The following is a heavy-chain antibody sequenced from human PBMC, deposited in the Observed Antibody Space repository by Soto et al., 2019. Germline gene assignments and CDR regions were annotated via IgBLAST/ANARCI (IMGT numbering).Heavy chain of an antibody. J-gene: IGHJ4*02. CDR2: IKRNLEGGTT. V-gene: IGHV3-15*01. D-gene: IGHD6-19*01. CDR3: TTVDAVVLN. Sequence: EVQLVESGGGLVKPGGSLRLSCAASGFTFSNAWMSWVRQAPGGGLEWVGRIKRNLEGGTTDYAAPVKGRFAISRDDSNSILYLEMNSLRSADTAVYYCTTVDAVVLNWGQGLLVTVSS. CDR1: GFTFSNAW.